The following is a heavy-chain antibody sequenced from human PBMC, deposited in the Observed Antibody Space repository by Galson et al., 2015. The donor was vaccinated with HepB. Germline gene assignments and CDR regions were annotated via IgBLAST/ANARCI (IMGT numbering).Heavy chain of an antibody. CDR1: GFSLSTSGVG. CDR2: IFGDGDK. D-gene: IGHD2-21*01. J-gene: IGHJ2*01. CDR3: AHALRCGSVPVNCWYFDV. V-gene: IGHV2-5*02. Sequence: PALVKPTQTLTLTCTFSGFSLSTSGVGVGWIRQPPGKALEWLALIFGDGDKRWSPSLNSRLTITKDTSKNQVVLTMTSMDPVDTAAYYCAHALRCGSVPVNCWYFDVWGRGTLVTVSS.